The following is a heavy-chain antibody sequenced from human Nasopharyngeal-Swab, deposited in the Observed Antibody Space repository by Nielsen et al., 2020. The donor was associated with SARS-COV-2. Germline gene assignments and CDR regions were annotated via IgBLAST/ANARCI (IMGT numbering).Heavy chain of an antibody. CDR2: IYAGNGNT. CDR1: GYTFTTYS. Sequence: ASVTVSCTTSGYTFTTYSIHWVRQAPGQRLEWMGWIYAGNGNTKYSQNFQGRLTITRDTSASTVYMELSSLTSEDTAVYYCAQISLRGITTGPEGHYWGEGTLVTVSS. CDR3: AQISLRGITTGPEGHY. D-gene: IGHD3-10*01. J-gene: IGHJ4*02. V-gene: IGHV1-3*01.